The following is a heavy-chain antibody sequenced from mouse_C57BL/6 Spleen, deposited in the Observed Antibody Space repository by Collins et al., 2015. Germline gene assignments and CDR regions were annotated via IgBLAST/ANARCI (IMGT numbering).Heavy chain of an antibody. J-gene: IGHJ2*01. CDR1: GYTFTNYG. CDR3: ARRNFDY. CDR2: INTNTGEP. V-gene: IGHV9-3*02. Sequence: QIQLVQSGPELKKPGETVKISCKASGYTFTNYGMNWVKQAPGKGLKWMGWINTNTGEPTYAEEFKGRFAFSLETSASTAYLQINNLKNEDTATYFCARRNFDYWGQGTTLTVSS.